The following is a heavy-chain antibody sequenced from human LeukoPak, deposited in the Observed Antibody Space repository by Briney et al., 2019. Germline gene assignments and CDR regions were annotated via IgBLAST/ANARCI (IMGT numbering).Heavy chain of an antibody. V-gene: IGHV1-2*02. CDR1: GYIFTGYY. CDR3: ARDPEMYYYGSGSVDNWFDP. CDR2: INPNSGGT. D-gene: IGHD3-10*01. J-gene: IGHJ5*02. Sequence: GASVKVSCKASGYIFTGYYMHWVRQAPGQGLEWMGWINPNSGGTNYAQKFQGRVTMTRDTSISTAYMELSRLRSDDTAVYYCARDPEMYYYGSGSVDNWFDPWGQGTLVTVSS.